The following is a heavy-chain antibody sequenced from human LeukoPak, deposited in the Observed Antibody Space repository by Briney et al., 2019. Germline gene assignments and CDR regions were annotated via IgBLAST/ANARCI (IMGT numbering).Heavy chain of an antibody. CDR3: ARAGYYDSSGYSY. CDR2: ISSSSSYI. CDR1: GFTFSSYS. V-gene: IGHV3-21*01. D-gene: IGHD3-22*01. J-gene: IGHJ4*02. Sequence: GGSLRLSCAASGFTFSSYSMNWVRQAPGRGLEWVSSISSSSSYIYYADSVKGRFTISRDNAKNSLYLQMNSLRAEDTAVYYCARAGYYDSSGYSYWGQGTLVTVSS.